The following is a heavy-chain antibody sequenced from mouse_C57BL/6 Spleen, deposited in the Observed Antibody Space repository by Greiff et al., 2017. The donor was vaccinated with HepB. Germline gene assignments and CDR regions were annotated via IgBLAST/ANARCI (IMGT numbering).Heavy chain of an antibody. Sequence: QVQLKESGPGLVQPSQRLSITCTVSGFSLTSYGVHWVRQSPGKGLEWLGVIWSGGSTDYNAAFISRLSISKDNSKRQVFFKMTSVQADDTDIYYCARKGNAMDYWGQGTSVTVSS. V-gene: IGHV2-2*01. J-gene: IGHJ4*01. CDR2: IWSGGST. CDR1: GFSLTSYG. CDR3: ARKGNAMDY.